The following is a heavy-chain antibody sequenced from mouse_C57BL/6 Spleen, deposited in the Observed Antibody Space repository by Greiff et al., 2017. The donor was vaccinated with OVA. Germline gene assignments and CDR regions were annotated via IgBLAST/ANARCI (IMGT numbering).Heavy chain of an antibody. CDR3: QTAQVLYAMDY. CDR2: ISYDGSN. V-gene: IGHV3-6*01. J-gene: IGHJ4*01. D-gene: IGHD3-2*02. CDR1: GYSITSGYY. Sequence: DVQLQESGPGLVKPSQSLSLTCSVTGYSITSGYYWNWIRQFPGNKLEWMGYISYDGSNNYNPSLKNRISITRDTSKNQFFLKLNSVTTEDTATYYCQTAQVLYAMDYWGQGTSVTVSS.